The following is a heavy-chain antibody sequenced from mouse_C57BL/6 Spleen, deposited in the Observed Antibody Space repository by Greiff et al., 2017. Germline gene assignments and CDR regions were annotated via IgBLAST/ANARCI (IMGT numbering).Heavy chain of an antibody. D-gene: IGHD2-4*01. CDR2: ISDGGSYT. CDR3: ARVYYDYEGDAMDY. J-gene: IGHJ4*01. Sequence: EVKLVESGGGLVKPGGSLKLSCAASGFTFSSYAMSWVRQTPEKRLEWVATISDGGSYTYYPDNVKGRFTISRDNAKNNLYLQMSHLKSEDTAMYYCARVYYDYEGDAMDYWGQGTSVTVSS. CDR1: GFTFSSYA. V-gene: IGHV5-4*03.